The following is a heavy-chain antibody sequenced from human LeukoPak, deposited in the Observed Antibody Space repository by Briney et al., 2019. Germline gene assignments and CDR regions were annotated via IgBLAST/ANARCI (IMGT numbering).Heavy chain of an antibody. D-gene: IGHD3-10*01. J-gene: IGHJ5*02. Sequence: GRSLRLSCAASGFTFSSYGMHWVRQAPGKGLEWVAVISYDGSNKYYADSVKGRFTISRDNSKNTLYLQVNSLRAEDTAVYYCAKGVVRGVIRNWFDPWGQGTLVTVSS. V-gene: IGHV3-30*18. CDR2: ISYDGSNK. CDR3: AKGVVRGVIRNWFDP. CDR1: GFTFSSYG.